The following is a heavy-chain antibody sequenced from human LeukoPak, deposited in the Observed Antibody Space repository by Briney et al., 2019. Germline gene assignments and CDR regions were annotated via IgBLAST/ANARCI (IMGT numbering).Heavy chain of an antibody. Sequence: GGSLRLSCAASRFTFSSYWMSWVRQAPGKGLEWVGRIKSKTDGGTTDYAAPVKGGFTISRDDSKNTLYLQMNSLKTEDTAVYYCTTVSGSYYVNYFDYWGQGTLVTVSS. D-gene: IGHD1-26*01. CDR1: RFTFSSYW. CDR2: IKSKTDGGTT. CDR3: TTVSGSYYVNYFDY. J-gene: IGHJ4*02. V-gene: IGHV3-15*01.